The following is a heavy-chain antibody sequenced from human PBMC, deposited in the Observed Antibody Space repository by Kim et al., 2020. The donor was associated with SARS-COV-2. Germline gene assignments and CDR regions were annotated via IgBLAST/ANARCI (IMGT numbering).Heavy chain of an antibody. D-gene: IGHD3-10*01. J-gene: IGHJ4*02. CDR3: AREGSGPIFDY. CDR2: IYYSGST. Sequence: SETLSLTCTVSGGSISSGGYYWSWIRQHPGKGLEWIGYIYYSGSTYYNPSLKSRVTISVDTSKNQFSLKLSSVTAADTAVYYCAREGSGPIFDYWGQGTLVTVSS. CDR1: GGSISSGGYY. V-gene: IGHV4-31*03.